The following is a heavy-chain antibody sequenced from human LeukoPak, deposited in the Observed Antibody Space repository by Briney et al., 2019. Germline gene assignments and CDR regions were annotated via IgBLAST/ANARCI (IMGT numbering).Heavy chain of an antibody. CDR3: ARGTDSSGWYVFPDKYYFDY. Sequence: ASVKVSCKASGGTFSSYAISWVRQAPGQGLEWMGGIIPIFGTANYAQKFQGRVTITADESTSTAYMELSSLRSEDTAVYYCARGTDSSGWYVFPDKYYFDYWGQGTLVTVSS. V-gene: IGHV1-69*01. CDR2: IIPIFGTA. J-gene: IGHJ4*02. D-gene: IGHD6-19*01. CDR1: GGTFSSYA.